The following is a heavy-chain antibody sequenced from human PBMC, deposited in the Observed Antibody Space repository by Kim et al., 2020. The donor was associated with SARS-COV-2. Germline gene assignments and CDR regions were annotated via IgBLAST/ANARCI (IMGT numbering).Heavy chain of an antibody. CDR1: GFTFSNSG. CDR2: IGVGGST. Sequence: GGSLRLSCTASGFTFSNSGMAWVRQAPGKGKEWVSAIGVGGSTFYPDSVRGRFIISRDNSENTLYLQINSLRAEDTAIYYCAKERVGSGWGSYHEYWGQGTLVTVSS. V-gene: IGHV3-23*01. CDR3: AKERVGSGWGSYHEY. D-gene: IGHD6-25*01. J-gene: IGHJ4*02.